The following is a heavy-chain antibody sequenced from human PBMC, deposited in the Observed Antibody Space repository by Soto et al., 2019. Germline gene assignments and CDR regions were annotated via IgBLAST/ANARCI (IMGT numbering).Heavy chain of an antibody. D-gene: IGHD1-26*01. J-gene: IGHJ6*02. V-gene: IGHV4-39*07. CDR2: IYYSGST. CDR1: GGSISSSSYY. CDR3: ASGRITSDYYYGMDV. Sequence: PSETLSLTCTVSGGSISSSSYYWGWIRQPPGKGLEWIGCIYYSGSTYYNPSLKSRVTISVDRSKNQFSLKLSSVTAADTAVYYCASGRITSDYYYGMDVWGQGTTVTVSS.